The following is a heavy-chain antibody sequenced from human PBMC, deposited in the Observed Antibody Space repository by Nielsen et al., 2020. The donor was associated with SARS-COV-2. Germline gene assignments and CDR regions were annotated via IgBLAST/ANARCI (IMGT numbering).Heavy chain of an antibody. V-gene: IGHV3-21*01. J-gene: IGHJ4*02. CDR2: ISSSSSYI. Sequence: GESLKISCAASGFTFSSHSMNWVRQAPGKGLEWVSSISSSSSYIYYADSVKGRFTISRDNAKNSLYLQMNSLRAEDTAVYYCARDSRMATITLDYWGQGTLVTVSS. CDR1: GFTFSSHS. CDR3: ARDSRMATITLDY. D-gene: IGHD5-24*01.